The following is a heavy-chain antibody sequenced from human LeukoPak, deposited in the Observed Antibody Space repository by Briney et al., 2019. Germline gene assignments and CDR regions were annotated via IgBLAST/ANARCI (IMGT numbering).Heavy chain of an antibody. D-gene: IGHD3-10*01. CDR1: GFTFSTYW. V-gene: IGHV3-48*01. CDR3: ARIGHYGSGSYYIPTFDY. J-gene: IGHJ4*02. Sequence: GGSLRLSCAASGFTFSTYWMTWVRQAPGKGLEWVSYIRSSSSTIYYADSVKGRFTISTDNANNSLYLQMNSLRAEDTAVYYCARIGHYGSGSYYIPTFDYWGQGTLVTVSS. CDR2: IRSSSSTI.